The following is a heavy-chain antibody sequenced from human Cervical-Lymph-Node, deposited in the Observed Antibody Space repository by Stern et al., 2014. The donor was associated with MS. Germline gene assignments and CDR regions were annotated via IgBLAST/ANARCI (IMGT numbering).Heavy chain of an antibody. J-gene: IGHJ5*02. CDR3: AREVTMVGFDP. Sequence: QVQLVQSGAEVKKPGSSVKVSCKPSGGTVSSHTISWVRQAPGQGLEWMGGIIPIFGTPNYALKFQGRVTITADKSTSTAYLELNSLRSDDSAVYYCAREVTMVGFDPWGQGTLVTVSS. V-gene: IGHV1-69*06. CDR2: IIPIFGTP. CDR1: GGTVSSHT. D-gene: IGHD3-10*02.